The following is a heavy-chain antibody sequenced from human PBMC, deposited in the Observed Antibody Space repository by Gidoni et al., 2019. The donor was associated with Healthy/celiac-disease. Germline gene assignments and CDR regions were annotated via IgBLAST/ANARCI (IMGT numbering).Heavy chain of an antibody. CDR3: ARGRNYYGSGGLGY. CDR1: GGSFSGYY. D-gene: IGHD3-10*01. V-gene: IGHV4-34*01. J-gene: IGHJ4*02. Sequence: QVQLQQWGAGLLKPSETLSLTCAVYGGSFSGYYWSWIRQPPGKGLEWIGEINHSGSTNSNPSLKSRVTISVDTSKNQFSLKLSSVTAADTAVYYCARGRNYYGSGGLGYWGQGTLVTVSS. CDR2: INHSGST.